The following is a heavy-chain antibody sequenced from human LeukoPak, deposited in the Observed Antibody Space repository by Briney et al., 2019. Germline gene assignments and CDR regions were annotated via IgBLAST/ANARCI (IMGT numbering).Heavy chain of an antibody. CDR2: IRYDGSNK. CDR1: GFTFSTYG. D-gene: IGHD3-10*01. J-gene: IGHJ4*02. V-gene: IGHV3-30*02. CDR3: AREDSYYYGSGSYPFDY. Sequence: GGSLRLSCAASGFTFSTYGMYWVRQAPGKGLEWVAYIRYDGSNKYYADSVKGRFTISRDNSKNTLYLQMNSLRAEDTAVYYCAREDSYYYGSGSYPFDYWGQGTLVTVSS.